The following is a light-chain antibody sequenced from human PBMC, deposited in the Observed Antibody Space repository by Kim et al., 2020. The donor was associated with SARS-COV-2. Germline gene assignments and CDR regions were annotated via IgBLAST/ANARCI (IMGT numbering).Light chain of an antibody. CDR2: DAS. CDR1: QDSSNC. CDR3: QQYDSPSRT. J-gene: IGKJ1*01. Sequence: TSVGDRVTITCQASQDSSNCLNWYQQKPGKAPKLLIYDASNLESGVPSRFSGSGSGTEFTLTISSLQPEDIATYYCQQYDSPSRTFGQGTKVDIK. V-gene: IGKV1-5*01.